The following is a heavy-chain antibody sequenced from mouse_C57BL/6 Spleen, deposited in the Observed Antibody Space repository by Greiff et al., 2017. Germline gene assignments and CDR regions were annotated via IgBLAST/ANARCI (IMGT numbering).Heavy chain of an antibody. CDR2: IRSGSSTI. CDR3: ARRGFYYDYDEGVYFDY. J-gene: IGHJ2*01. D-gene: IGHD2-4*01. CDR1: GFTFSDYG. V-gene: IGHV5-17*01. Sequence: EVKLMESGGGLVKPGGSLKLSCAASGFTFSDYGMHWVRQAPEKGLEWVAYIRSGSSTIYYADTVKGRFTISRDNAKNTLFLQMTSLRSEDTAMYYCARRGFYYDYDEGVYFDYWGQGTTLTVSS.